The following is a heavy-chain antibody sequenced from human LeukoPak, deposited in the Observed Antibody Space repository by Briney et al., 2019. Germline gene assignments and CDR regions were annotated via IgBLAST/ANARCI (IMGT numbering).Heavy chain of an antibody. J-gene: IGHJ3*01. Sequence: ASVKVSCRASGYTFTGNYIHWVRQAPGQGFEWLGWINPNSGGTNFAQMFQGRFTMTRATSITTAYMDLTRLTSDDTAVYYCARGDRSSSVLEDAFDLWGQGTMVTVSS. CDR3: ARGDRSSSVLEDAFDL. D-gene: IGHD6-6*01. CDR2: INPNSGGT. V-gene: IGHV1-2*02. CDR1: GYTFTGNY.